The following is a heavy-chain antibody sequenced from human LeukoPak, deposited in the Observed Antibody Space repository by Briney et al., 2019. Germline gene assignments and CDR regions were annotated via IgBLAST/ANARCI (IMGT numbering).Heavy chain of an antibody. CDR2: ISYDGSNK. Sequence: GGSLRLSCAASGFTFSSYAMHWVRQAPGKGLEWVAVISYDGSNKYYADSVKGRFTISRDNSKNTLYLQMNSLRAEDTAVYYCARVKDHATAISYYFDYWGQGTLVTVSS. V-gene: IGHV3-30-3*01. CDR1: GFTFSSYA. J-gene: IGHJ4*02. CDR3: ARVKDHATAISYYFDY. D-gene: IGHD3-3*01.